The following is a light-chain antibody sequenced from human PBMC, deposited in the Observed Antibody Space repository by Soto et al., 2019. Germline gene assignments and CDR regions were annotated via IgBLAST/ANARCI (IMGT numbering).Light chain of an antibody. CDR1: QSINNRY. CDR2: GAS. Sequence: EIVLTQSPGTLSLSPGERVILSCRASQSINNRYLAWYQQMPGRAPRLLIHGASSRAADIPDRFSGSGSGTDFTLTINRLEPEDFAVYYCHHYDNSPPFPFGPGTTVDI. CDR3: HHYDNSPPFP. V-gene: IGKV3-20*01. J-gene: IGKJ3*01.